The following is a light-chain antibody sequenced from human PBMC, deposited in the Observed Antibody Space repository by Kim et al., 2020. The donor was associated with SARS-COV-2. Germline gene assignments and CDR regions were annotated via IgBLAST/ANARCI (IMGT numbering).Light chain of an antibody. J-gene: IGLJ2*01. CDR1: SGSIGDNY. V-gene: IGLV6-57*03. CDR2: EDD. Sequence: NFMLTQPHSVSESPGKTVTISCTRSSGSIGDNYVQWYQQRPGVVPTTVIYEDDQRPSGVPDRFSGSIDSSSNSASLTISGLKTEDEADYYCQSYNRSIVVFGGGTQLTVL. CDR3: QSYNRSIVV.